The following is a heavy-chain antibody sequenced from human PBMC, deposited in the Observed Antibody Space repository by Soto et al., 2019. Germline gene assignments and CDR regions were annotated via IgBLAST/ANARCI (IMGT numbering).Heavy chain of an antibody. CDR2: LDSGGST. V-gene: IGHV3-53*01. CDR1: GFTVSSNY. Sequence: PGGSLRLSCAASGFTVSSNYMSWVRQAPGKGLEWVSVLDSGGSTYYADSVKGRFTISRDNSKNMLYLQMNSLRAEDTAIYYCAKDSHWAIISPTHDYWGQGTLVTVSS. CDR3: AKDSHWAIISPTHDY. J-gene: IGHJ4*02. D-gene: IGHD2-2*01.